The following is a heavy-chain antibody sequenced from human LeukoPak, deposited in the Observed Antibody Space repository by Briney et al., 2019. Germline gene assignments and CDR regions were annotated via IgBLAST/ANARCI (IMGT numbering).Heavy chain of an antibody. J-gene: IGHJ4*02. V-gene: IGHV3-30*18. CDR3: AKDSGSYYFDY. CDR1: GFTFSSYG. CDR2: ISYDGSNK. Sequence: GGSLRLSCAASGFTFSSYGMHWVRQAPGKGLEWVAVISYDGSNKYYADSVKGRFTISRDNSKNTLYLQMNSLRAEDTAVYYCAKDSGSYYFDYWGQGTLVTVSS. D-gene: IGHD1-26*01.